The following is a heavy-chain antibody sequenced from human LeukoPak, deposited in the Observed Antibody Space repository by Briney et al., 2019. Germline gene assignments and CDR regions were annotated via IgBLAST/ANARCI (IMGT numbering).Heavy chain of an antibody. Sequence: PSETLSLTCTVSGGSISSSSYYWGWIRQPPGKGLEWIGSIYYSGSTYYNPSLKSRATISVDTSKNQCSLKLSSVTAADTAVYYCARDLGPLVPWGQGTLVTVSS. V-gene: IGHV4-39*07. CDR1: GGSISSSSYY. J-gene: IGHJ5*02. CDR2: IYYSGST. CDR3: ARDLGPLVP.